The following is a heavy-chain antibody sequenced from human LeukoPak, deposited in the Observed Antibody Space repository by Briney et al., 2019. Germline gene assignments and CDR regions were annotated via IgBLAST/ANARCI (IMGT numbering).Heavy chain of an antibody. Sequence: GRSLRLSCAASGFTFDDYAMHWVPQAPGKGLEWVSGISWNSGSIGYADSVKGRFTISRDNAKNSLYLQMNSLRAEDTALYYCAKDYYYDSRNYFDYWGQGTLVTVSS. V-gene: IGHV3-9*01. CDR1: GFTFDDYA. CDR2: ISWNSGSI. D-gene: IGHD3-22*01. J-gene: IGHJ4*02. CDR3: AKDYYYDSRNYFDY.